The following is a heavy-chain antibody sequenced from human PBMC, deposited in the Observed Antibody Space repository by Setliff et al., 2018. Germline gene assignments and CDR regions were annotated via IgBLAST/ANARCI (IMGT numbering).Heavy chain of an antibody. CDR2: ISGSGVST. CDR1: GFTFSSYA. V-gene: IGHV3-23*01. J-gene: IGHJ4*02. D-gene: IGHD3-10*01. Sequence: GGSLRLSCAASGFTFSSYAMSWVRQAPGKGLEWVSAISGSGVSTYYADSVKGRFTISRDNSKNTLYLQMNSLRAEDTAVYYCAKVTNYYGSGSYLDYWGQGTLVTV. CDR3: AKVTNYYGSGSYLDY.